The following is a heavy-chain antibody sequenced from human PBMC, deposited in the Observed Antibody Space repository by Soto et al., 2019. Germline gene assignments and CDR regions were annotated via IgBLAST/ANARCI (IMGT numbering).Heavy chain of an antibody. D-gene: IGHD2-2*01. CDR1: GGTFSSYA. CDR3: ARASPVSVVVPAARTDYYYGMDV. V-gene: IGHV1-69*06. CDR2: IIPIFGTA. J-gene: IGHJ6*02. Sequence: QVQLVQSGAEVKKPGSSVKVSCKASGGTFSSYAISWVRQAPGQGLEWMGGIIPIFGTANYEQKFQGRVTITADKATSTAYMELSSLRSEDTAVYYCARASPVSVVVPAARTDYYYGMDVWGQGTTVTVSS.